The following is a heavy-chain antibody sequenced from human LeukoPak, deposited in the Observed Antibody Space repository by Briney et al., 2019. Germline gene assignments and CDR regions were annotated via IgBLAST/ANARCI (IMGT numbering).Heavy chain of an antibody. CDR3: ASEASGPMGGGVSN. CDR1: GGTFSSYA. J-gene: IGHJ4*02. CDR2: IFPIFGTA. Sequence: ASVKVSCKASGGTFSSYAISWVRQAPGQGLEWMGGIFPIFGTANYAQKFQGRVTITADESTSTAYMELSSLRSEDTAVYYCASEASGPMGGGVSNWGQGTLVTVSS. D-gene: IGHD3-10*01. V-gene: IGHV1-69*13.